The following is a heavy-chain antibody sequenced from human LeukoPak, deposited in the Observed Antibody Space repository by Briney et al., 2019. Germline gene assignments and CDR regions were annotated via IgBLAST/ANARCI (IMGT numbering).Heavy chain of an antibody. CDR1: GGSISSTNW. CDR2: IYHSGST. CDR3: ARSDLIVATPSPPFDP. V-gene: IGHV4-4*02. Sequence: SETLSLTCAVSGGSISSTNWWSWVRQPPGKGLEWIGEIYHSGSTNYNPSLKSRVTISVDTSKNQFSLKLTSMTAADTAVYYCARSDLIVATPSPPFDPWGQGTLVTVSS. D-gene: IGHD5-12*01. J-gene: IGHJ5*02.